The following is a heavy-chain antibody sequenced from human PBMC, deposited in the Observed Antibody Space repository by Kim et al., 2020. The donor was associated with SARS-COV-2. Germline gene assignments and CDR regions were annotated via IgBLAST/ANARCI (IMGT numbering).Heavy chain of an antibody. CDR3: ARSGKQWELLGVHWFDP. J-gene: IGHJ5*02. CDR2: ISSSSSYI. CDR1: GFSFSSYS. V-gene: IGHV3-21*01. D-gene: IGHD1-26*01. Sequence: GGSLRLSCAASGFSFSSYSMNWVRQAPGKGLEWVSSISSSSSYIYYADSVKGRFTISRDNAKNSLYLQMNSLRAEDTAVYYCARSGKQWELLGVHWFDPWGQGTLVTVSS.